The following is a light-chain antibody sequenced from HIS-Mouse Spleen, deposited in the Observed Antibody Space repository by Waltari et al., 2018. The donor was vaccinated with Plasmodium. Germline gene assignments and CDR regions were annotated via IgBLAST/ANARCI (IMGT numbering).Light chain of an antibody. CDR1: QSISSY. V-gene: IGKV1-39*01. CDR3: QQSHT. CDR2: AAS. J-gene: IGKJ2*01. Sequence: DIQMTQSPSSLSASVGDRVTITCRVSQSISSYLNWYQQKPGKAPKLLIYAASSLQSGVPSRFSGSGSGTDFTLTISSLQPEDFATYYCQQSHTFGQGTKLEIK.